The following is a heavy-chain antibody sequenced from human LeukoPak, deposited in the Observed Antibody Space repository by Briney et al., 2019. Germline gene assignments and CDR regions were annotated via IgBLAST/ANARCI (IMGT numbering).Heavy chain of an antibody. Sequence: GASVKVSCKASGYTFTDYYMHWVQQAPGKGLEWMGRVDPEDGETIYAEKFQGRVTITADTSTDTAYMELSSLRSEDTAVYYCATGGRRAQQWLVHGFYYWGQGTLVTVSS. CDR3: ATGGRRAQQWLVHGFYY. D-gene: IGHD6-19*01. V-gene: IGHV1-69-2*01. CDR1: GYTFTDYY. CDR2: VDPEDGET. J-gene: IGHJ4*02.